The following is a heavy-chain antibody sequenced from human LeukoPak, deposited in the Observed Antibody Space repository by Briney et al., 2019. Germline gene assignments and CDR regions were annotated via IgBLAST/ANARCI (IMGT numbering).Heavy chain of an antibody. D-gene: IGHD5-12*01. Sequence: AASVKVSCKASGGTFSSYAISWVRQAPGQGLEWMGWISGYNGNTNYAQKFLGRVSMTADTSTSTAYMELRSLTSDDTAVYYCARSGRGTYYYFDLWGQGTLVTVSS. V-gene: IGHV1-18*01. J-gene: IGHJ4*02. CDR2: ISGYNGNT. CDR1: GGTFSSYA. CDR3: ARSGRGTYYYFDL.